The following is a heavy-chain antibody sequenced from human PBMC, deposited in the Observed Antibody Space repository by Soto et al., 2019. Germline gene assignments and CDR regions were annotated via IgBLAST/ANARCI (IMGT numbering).Heavy chain of an antibody. CDR2: IYSGGST. D-gene: IGHD3-16*01. J-gene: IGHJ4*02. CDR1: GFTVSTKY. V-gene: IGHV3-66*01. CDR3: ARDPWAADY. Sequence: ESGGGLGQPGGSLRVSCAASGFTVSTKYMSWVRQAPGKGLEWVSVIYSGGSTFYADSVRGRFTISRDNSKNTVNLQMNSLRAEDTAVYYCARDPWAADYWGQGTLVTVSS.